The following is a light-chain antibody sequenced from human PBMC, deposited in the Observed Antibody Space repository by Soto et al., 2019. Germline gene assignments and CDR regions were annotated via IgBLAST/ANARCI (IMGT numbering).Light chain of an antibody. V-gene: IGKV2-28*01. CDR1: QNLLYNNTYNY. Sequence: EIVMTQSPLTLPVTPGEPASISCRSSQNLLYNNTYNYLDWYVQKPVQSPQLLIYFGSNRAPGVPDWFSGSGSGTDFTLRINRVEAEDVATYYCMQALQSLTFGQGTRLEIQ. J-gene: IGKJ5*01. CDR2: FGS. CDR3: MQALQSLT.